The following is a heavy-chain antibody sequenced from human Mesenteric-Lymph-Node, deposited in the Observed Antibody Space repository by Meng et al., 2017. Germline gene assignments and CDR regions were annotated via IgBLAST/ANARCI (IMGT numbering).Heavy chain of an antibody. J-gene: IGHJ4*02. V-gene: IGHV4-61*01. CDR3: GRDQGRQLINH. D-gene: IGHD1-1*01. CDR2: LYYRGST. CDR1: GDSVTSGTYY. Sequence: QVQLQESGPGLVRPSETLSLTCNVSGDSVTSGTYYWSWLRQPPGKGLEWIGYLYYRGSTIYNPSLKSRVTISVDASKNQFSLKLSSVTAADTAVYYCGRDQGRQLINHWGQGTLVTVSS.